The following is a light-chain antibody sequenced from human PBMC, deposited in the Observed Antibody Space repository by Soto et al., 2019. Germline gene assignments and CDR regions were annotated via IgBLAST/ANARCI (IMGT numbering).Light chain of an antibody. CDR3: CSYAGGYTFDV. V-gene: IGLV2-11*01. J-gene: IGLJ1*01. CDR2: DVN. CDR1: SSDVGGYNY. Sequence: QYVLTQPRSVSGSPGQSVAISCTGTSSDVGGYNYVSWYQQHPGKAPKLMIYDVNKRPSGVPDRFSGSKSGNTASLTISGLXAEDEADYYFCSYAGGYTFDVFGTGTKVTV.